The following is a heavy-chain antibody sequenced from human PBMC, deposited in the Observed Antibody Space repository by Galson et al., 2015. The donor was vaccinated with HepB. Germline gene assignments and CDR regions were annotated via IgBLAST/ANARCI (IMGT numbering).Heavy chain of an antibody. CDR2: ISYDGSNK. CDR3: AKPLAAAGRTDAFDI. CDR1: GFTFSSYG. D-gene: IGHD6-13*01. V-gene: IGHV3-30*18. Sequence: SLRLSCAASGFTFSSYGMHWVRQAPGKGLEWVAVISYDGSNKYYADSVKGRFTISRDNSKNTLYLQMNSLRTEDTAVYYCAKPLAAAGRTDAFDIWGQGTMVTVSS. J-gene: IGHJ3*02.